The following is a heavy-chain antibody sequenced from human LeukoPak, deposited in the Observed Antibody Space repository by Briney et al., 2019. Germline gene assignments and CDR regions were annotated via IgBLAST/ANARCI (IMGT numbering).Heavy chain of an antibody. CDR2: IGGSGTNT. V-gene: IGHV3-23*01. Sequence: GGSLRLSCAASGFTFTSSGMSWVRQAPGKGLEWVSAIGGSGTNTYYADSVKGRFTISRDNSKNALYLQMNSLRAEDTAIYYCAPSKGYMDVWGKGTTVTISS. CDR1: GFTFTSSG. CDR3: APSKGYMDV. J-gene: IGHJ6*03.